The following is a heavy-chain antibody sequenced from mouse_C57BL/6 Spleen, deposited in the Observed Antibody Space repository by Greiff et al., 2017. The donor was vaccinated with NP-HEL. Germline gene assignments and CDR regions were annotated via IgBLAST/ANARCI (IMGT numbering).Heavy chain of an antibody. V-gene: IGHV5-9-1*02. Sequence: EVQRVESGEGLVKPGGSLKLSCAASGFTFSSYAMSWVRQTPEKRLEWVAYISSGGDYIYYADTVKGRFTISRDNARNTLYLQMSSLKSEDTAMYYCTRVATVVEGYFDVWGTGTTVTVSS. CDR1: GFTFSSYA. CDR2: ISSGGDYI. J-gene: IGHJ1*03. CDR3: TRVATVVEGYFDV. D-gene: IGHD1-1*01.